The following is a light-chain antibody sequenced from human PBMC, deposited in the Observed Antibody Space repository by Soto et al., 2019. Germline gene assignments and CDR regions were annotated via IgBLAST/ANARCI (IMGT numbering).Light chain of an antibody. CDR1: SSNIGAGFD. V-gene: IGLV1-40*01. CDR2: GNS. CDR3: QAYDSSLSGVV. J-gene: IGLJ2*01. Sequence: QSVLTQPPSVSGAPGQSVTISCTGNSSNIGAGFDVHWYQLLPGTAPKLLIYGNSNRPSGVPDRFSGSKSDTSASLAITGLQAEDEADYYCQAYDSSLSGVVFGGGTKLTVL.